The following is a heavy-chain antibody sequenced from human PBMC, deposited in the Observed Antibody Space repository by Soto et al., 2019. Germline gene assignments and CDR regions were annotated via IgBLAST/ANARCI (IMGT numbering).Heavy chain of an antibody. CDR2: IYYSGTT. D-gene: IGHD3-22*01. CDR3: ARVGNYYDVRGYYMLDFDY. V-gene: IGHV4-59*11. Sequence: QVQLQESGPGLVKPSETLSLTCTVSGGSINSHYWSWIRQSPGKGLEWIGYIYYSGTTNFNPSLKSRVTISVDTSKNQFSLRLGSVTAADTAVYYCARVGNYYDVRGYYMLDFDYWGQGTLVTVSS. J-gene: IGHJ4*02. CDR1: GGSINSHY.